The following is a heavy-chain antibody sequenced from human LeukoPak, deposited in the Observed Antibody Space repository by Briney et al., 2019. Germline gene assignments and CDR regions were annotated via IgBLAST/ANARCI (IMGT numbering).Heavy chain of an antibody. CDR2: IYYSGST. V-gene: IGHV4-31*03. Sequence: SETLSLTCTVSGGSISSGGYYWSWIRQHPGKGLEWIGYIYYSGSTYYNPSLKSRVTISVDTSKNQFSLKLSSVTAADTAVYYCARVGLDYGGYAYYFDYWGQGTLVTVSS. J-gene: IGHJ4*02. D-gene: IGHD4-17*01. CDR3: ARVGLDYGGYAYYFDY. CDR1: GGSISSGGYY.